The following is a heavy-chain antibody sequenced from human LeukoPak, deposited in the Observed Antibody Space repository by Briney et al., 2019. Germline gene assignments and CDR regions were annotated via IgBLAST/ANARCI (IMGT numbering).Heavy chain of an antibody. CDR2: ISGSGGRT. D-gene: IGHD2-21*01. V-gene: IGHV3-23*01. J-gene: IGHJ6*02. CDR3: ARASRGGECYYVMDV. Sequence: GGSQRLSCAASGFTFTSYAMSWVRQAPGKGLEWVSGISGSGGRTFYADSVKGRFTISRDSSKNTLYLEMSSLRAEDTAIYFCARASRGGECYYVMDVWGQGTTVTVSS. CDR1: GFTFTSYA.